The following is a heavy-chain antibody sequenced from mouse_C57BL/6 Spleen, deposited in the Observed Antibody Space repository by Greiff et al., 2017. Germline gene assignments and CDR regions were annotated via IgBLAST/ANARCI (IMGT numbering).Heavy chain of an antibody. CDR3: ARPLFLSSFAY. J-gene: IGHJ3*01. D-gene: IGHD1-1*01. CDR2: IFPGSGST. V-gene: IGHV1-81*01. CDR1: GYTFTSYG. Sequence: VQLQQSGAELARPGASVKLSCKASGYTFTSYGISWVKQRTGQGLEWIGWIFPGSGSTYYNEKFKGKATLTVDKTSSTAYMLLSSLTSEDSAVYFCARPLFLSSFAYWGQGTLVTVSA.